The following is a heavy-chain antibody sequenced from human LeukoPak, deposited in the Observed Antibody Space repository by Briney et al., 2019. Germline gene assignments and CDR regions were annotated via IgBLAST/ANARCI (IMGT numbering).Heavy chain of an antibody. Sequence: GESLKISCKGSGYSFTSYWIGWVRQMPGKGLEWMGIIYPGDSDTRYSPSFQGQVTISADKSISTAYLQWSSLKASDTAVYYCATLRYCSSTSCPVANNWFDPWGQGTLVTVSS. CDR1: GYSFTSYW. D-gene: IGHD2-2*01. CDR3: ATLRYCSSTSCPVANNWFDP. V-gene: IGHV5-51*01. CDR2: IYPGDSDT. J-gene: IGHJ5*02.